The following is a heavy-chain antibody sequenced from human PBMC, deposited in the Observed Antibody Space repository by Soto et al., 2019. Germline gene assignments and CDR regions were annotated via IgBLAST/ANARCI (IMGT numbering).Heavy chain of an antibody. CDR2: IIPIFGTA. D-gene: IGHD3-9*01. CDR3: ARGLDYDILTGYETGRYYYGMDV. V-gene: IGHV1-69*13. J-gene: IGHJ6*02. Sequence: SVKVSCKASGGTFSSYAISWVRQAPGQGLEWMGGIIPIFGTANYAQKFQGRVTITADESTSTAYMELSSLRSEDTAVYYCARGLDYDILTGYETGRYYYGMDVWGQGTTVTVSS. CDR1: GGTFSSYA.